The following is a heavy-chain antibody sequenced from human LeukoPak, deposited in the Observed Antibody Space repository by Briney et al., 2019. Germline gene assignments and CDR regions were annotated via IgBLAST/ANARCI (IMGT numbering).Heavy chain of an antibody. V-gene: IGHV3-30*18. CDR1: GFTVSNYG. CDR2: ISYDGSNK. D-gene: IGHD1-7*01. Sequence: GSSLRLSCAASGFTVSNYGMDWVRQAPGKGLEWVAVISYDGSNKYYADSVKGRFTISRDNSKNTLYLQMNSLRAEDTAVYYCAKDRITGTTFYYFDYWGQGTLVTVSS. J-gene: IGHJ4*02. CDR3: AKDRITGTTFYYFDY.